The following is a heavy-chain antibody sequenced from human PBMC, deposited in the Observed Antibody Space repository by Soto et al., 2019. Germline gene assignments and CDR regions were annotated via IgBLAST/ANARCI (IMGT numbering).Heavy chain of an antibody. CDR3: ARGGWWLRYYFDY. CDR2: INHSGST. CDR1: GGSFSGYY. Sequence: QVQLQQWGAGLLKPSETLSLTCAVYGGSFSGYYWSWIRQPPGKGLEWIGEINHSGSTNYNPSLNTRVTISVDTSKNQFSLKLSSVTAADTAVYYCARGGWWLRYYFDYWGQGTLVTVSS. D-gene: IGHD5-12*01. V-gene: IGHV4-34*01. J-gene: IGHJ4*02.